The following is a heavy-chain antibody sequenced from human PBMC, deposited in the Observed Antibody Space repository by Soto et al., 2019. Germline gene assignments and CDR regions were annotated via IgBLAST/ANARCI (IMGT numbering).Heavy chain of an antibody. Sequence: EVQLLESGGGLVQPGGSLRLSCAASGFTFNTFDMTWVRQAPGKGLEWVSVIRGADGRTYYADSLKGRFTISRDNSKNTLVLQVTSLRVEDTAVYYCVKGAWCDDWGQGTLVTVSS. V-gene: IGHV3-23*01. CDR3: VKGAWCDD. CDR2: IRGADGRT. D-gene: IGHD6-19*01. CDR1: GFTFNTFD. J-gene: IGHJ4*02.